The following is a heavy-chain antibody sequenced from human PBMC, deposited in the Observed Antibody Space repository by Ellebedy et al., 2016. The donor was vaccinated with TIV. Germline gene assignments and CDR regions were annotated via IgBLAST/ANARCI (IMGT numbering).Heavy chain of an antibody. CDR3: ARYSGSYGGYDY. D-gene: IGHD1-26*01. Sequence: GESLKISCKGSGYSFSTFWVIWVRQRPGKGLESMGRIDPSDSYTNYSPSFQGHVTMSADTSISTAYLEWSSLKASDTAINYCARYSGSYGGYDYWGQGTLVTVSS. V-gene: IGHV5-10-1*01. CDR1: GYSFSTFW. J-gene: IGHJ4*02. CDR2: IDPSDSYT.